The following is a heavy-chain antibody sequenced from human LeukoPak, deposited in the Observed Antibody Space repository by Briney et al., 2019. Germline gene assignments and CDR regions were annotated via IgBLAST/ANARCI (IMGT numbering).Heavy chain of an antibody. V-gene: IGHV3-9*03. CDR3: AKDIRGGGAGGAFDI. D-gene: IGHD3-16*01. CDR2: ISWNSGSI. Sequence: PGGSLRLSCAASGFTFDDYAMHWVRHAPGKGLEWVSGISWNSGSIGYADSVKGRFTISRDNAKNSLYLQMNSLRAEDMALYYCAKDIRGGGAGGAFDIWGQGTMVTVSS. CDR1: GFTFDDYA. J-gene: IGHJ3*02.